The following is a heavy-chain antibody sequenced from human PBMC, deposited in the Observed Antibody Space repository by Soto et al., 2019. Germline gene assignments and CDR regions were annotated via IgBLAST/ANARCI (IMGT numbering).Heavy chain of an antibody. Sequence: VQLVQSGAEVKKPGSSVKVSCKTSGGTFSSYAISWVRQAPGQGLEWMGGIIPNFGTTYYAQKFQVRVTIPADESTSTAYLELSNLRSEDTDVYYCARRPGYSYFDQWGPGNRVPVSS. V-gene: IGHV1-69*01. CDR1: GGTFSSYA. CDR3: ARRPGYSYFDQ. D-gene: IGHD3-9*01. CDR2: IIPNFGTT. J-gene: IGHJ4*01.